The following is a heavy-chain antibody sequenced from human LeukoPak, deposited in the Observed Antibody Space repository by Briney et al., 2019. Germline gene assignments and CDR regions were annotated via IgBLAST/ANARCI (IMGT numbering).Heavy chain of an antibody. Sequence: GGSLRLSCAASGFTFDDYAVHWVRQAPGKGLEWVSLISGDGGTIYYADSVKGRCTISRDNAKNSLYLQMTSLRDEDTAVYYCARGPLGWSDYWGQGTLVTVSS. CDR3: ARGPLGWSDY. CDR2: ISGDGGTI. J-gene: IGHJ4*02. CDR1: GFTFDDYA. V-gene: IGHV3-43*02. D-gene: IGHD1-26*01.